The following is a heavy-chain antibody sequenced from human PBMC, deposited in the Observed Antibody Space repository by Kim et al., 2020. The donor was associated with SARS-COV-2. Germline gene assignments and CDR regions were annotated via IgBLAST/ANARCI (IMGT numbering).Heavy chain of an antibody. D-gene: IGHD3-10*01. Sequence: ASVKVSCKASGYTFTSYAMHWVRQAPGQRLEWMGWINAGNGNTKYSQKFQGRVTITRDTSASTAYMELSSLRSEDTAVYYCARDFSKNYYGSGEPGVDYWGQGTLVTVSS. CDR3: ARDFSKNYYGSGEPGVDY. J-gene: IGHJ4*02. CDR1: GYTFTSYA. V-gene: IGHV1-3*01. CDR2: INAGNGNT.